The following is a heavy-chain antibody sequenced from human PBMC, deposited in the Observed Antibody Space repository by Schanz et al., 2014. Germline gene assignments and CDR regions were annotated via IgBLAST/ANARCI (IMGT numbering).Heavy chain of an antibody. Sequence: EVQLLESGGGLVQPGGSLRLSCAASGFTFSAYYMDWVRQAPGKGLEWVSYVSRSTPDIYYADSVKGRFTISRDNAKNSLFLQMNSLRAEDTAVYYCLAPDSDMDVWGQGTTVTVSS. CDR3: LAPDSDMDV. CDR1: GFTFSAYY. CDR2: VSRSTPDI. J-gene: IGHJ6*02. V-gene: IGHV3-48*04.